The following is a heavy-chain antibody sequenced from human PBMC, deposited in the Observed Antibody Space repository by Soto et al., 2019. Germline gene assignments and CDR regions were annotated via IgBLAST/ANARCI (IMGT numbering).Heavy chain of an antibody. Sequence: VQLVQSGGGLVQPGGSLKLSCAASGFTFSGSTVHWVRQASGEGLQWVGRIRSKANDYATTYIASVKGRFTISRDDSRNTAYLQMSDLKTEDTAVYYCTGGYCTGGTCYSGYLQHWGQGALVTVFS. CDR3: TGGYCTGGTCYSGYLQH. J-gene: IGHJ1*01. CDR1: GFTFSGST. V-gene: IGHV3-73*02. D-gene: IGHD2-15*01. CDR2: IRSKANDYAT.